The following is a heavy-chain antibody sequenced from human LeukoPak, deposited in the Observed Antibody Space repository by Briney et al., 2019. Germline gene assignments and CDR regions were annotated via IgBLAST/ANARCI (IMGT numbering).Heavy chain of an antibody. V-gene: IGHV3-48*03. CDR3: ARGKSDSSGYYYGSSKLDY. Sequence: GGSLRLPCAASGFTFSSYEMNWVRQAPGKGLEWVSYISSSGSTIYYADSVKGRFTISRDNAKNSLYLQMNSLRAEDTAVYYCARGKSDSSGYYYGSSKLDYWGQGTLVTVSS. J-gene: IGHJ4*02. CDR1: GFTFSSYE. D-gene: IGHD3-22*01. CDR2: ISSSGSTI.